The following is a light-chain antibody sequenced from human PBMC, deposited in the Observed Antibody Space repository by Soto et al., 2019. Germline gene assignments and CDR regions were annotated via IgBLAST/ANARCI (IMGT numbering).Light chain of an antibody. Sequence: ETVMTQSPATLSLSPGERATLSCSASQSVSTNLAWYQQKPGQAPRLLIYDASTRATGIPARFSGSGSGTDFTLTISSLEPEDFAVYYCQQRSNWPRGLTFGGGTKVDIK. J-gene: IGKJ4*01. CDR3: QQRSNWPRGLT. V-gene: IGKV3-11*01. CDR2: DAS. CDR1: QSVSTN.